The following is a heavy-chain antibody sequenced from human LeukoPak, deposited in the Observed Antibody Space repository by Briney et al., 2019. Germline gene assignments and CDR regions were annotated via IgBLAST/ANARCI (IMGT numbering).Heavy chain of an antibody. J-gene: IGHJ3*02. V-gene: IGHV4-39*02. CDR1: GGSIISSNHY. CDR3: AREVEYYDSSGYRPHAFDI. CDR2: ISYSGGT. Sequence: SETLSLTCTGSGGSIISSNHYWGWTRQPPGKGLEWFGSISYSGGTAYNPSLRSRVTISVDTSKNQFSLKVNSVTAADTAVYYCAREVEYYDSSGYRPHAFDIWGQGTLVTVSS. D-gene: IGHD3-22*01.